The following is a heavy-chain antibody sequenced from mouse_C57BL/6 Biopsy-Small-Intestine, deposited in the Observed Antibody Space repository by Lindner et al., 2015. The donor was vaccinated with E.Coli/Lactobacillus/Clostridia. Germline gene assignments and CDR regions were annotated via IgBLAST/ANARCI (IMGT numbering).Heavy chain of an antibody. V-gene: IGHV1-9*01. CDR1: GYSFTGYW. D-gene: IGHD2-12*01. J-gene: IGHJ2*01. CDR2: ILPGTGSS. Sequence: VQLQESGAELMKPGASVKLACKATGYSFTGYWIEWVKQRPGHGLEWIGEILPGTGSSKYNEKFKDKATFTADTSSNTAYMQLSSLTIEDSAIYYCTSGLLRTYYFDNWGQGTTLTVSS. CDR3: TSGLLRTYYFDN.